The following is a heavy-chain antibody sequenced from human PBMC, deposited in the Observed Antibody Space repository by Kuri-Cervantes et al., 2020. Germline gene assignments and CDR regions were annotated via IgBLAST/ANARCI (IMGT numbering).Heavy chain of an antibody. CDR3: AKNHHYDSADY. Sequence: GESLKISCAASGFTFTTYWMDWVRQAPGKGLVWVSRINTDGSSTTYADSVKGRFTISRDNAKNTLYLQMNSLRVEDTAVYYCAKNHHYDSADYWGQGALVTVSS. D-gene: IGHD3-22*01. CDR1: GFTFTTYW. V-gene: IGHV3-74*01. CDR2: INTDGSST. J-gene: IGHJ4*02.